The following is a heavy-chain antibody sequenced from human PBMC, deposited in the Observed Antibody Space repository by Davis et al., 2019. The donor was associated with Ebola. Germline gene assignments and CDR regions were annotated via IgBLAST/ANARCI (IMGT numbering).Heavy chain of an antibody. J-gene: IGHJ6*04. D-gene: IGHD3-3*01. Sequence: GGSLRLSCAASGFTFSSYGMHWVRQAPGKGLEWVAVISSDGSNKYYADSVKGRFTISRDNSKNTLYLQMNSLRAEDTAVYYCAKGSVTIFGVAPDYYGMDVWGKGTTVTVSS. CDR2: ISSDGSNK. V-gene: IGHV3-30*18. CDR3: AKGSVTIFGVAPDYYGMDV. CDR1: GFTFSSYG.